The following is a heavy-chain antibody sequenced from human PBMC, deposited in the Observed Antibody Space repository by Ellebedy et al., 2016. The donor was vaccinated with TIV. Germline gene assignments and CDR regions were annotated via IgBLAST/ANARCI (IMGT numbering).Heavy chain of an antibody. CDR3: ASYPYMMYFDY. D-gene: IGHD3-16*01. J-gene: IGHJ4*02. CDR1: GGSFSGYY. V-gene: IGHV4-34*01. CDR2: INHSGST. Sequence: SETLSLTCAVYGGSFSGYYWSWIRQPPGKGLEWIGEINHSGSTNYNPSLKSRVTISVDTSKNQFSLKLSSVTAADTAVYYCASYPYMMYFDYWGQGTLVTVSS.